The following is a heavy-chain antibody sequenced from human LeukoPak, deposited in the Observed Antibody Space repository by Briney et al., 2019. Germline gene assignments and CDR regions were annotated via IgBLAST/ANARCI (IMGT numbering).Heavy chain of an antibody. V-gene: IGHV3-30*03. CDR3: ARSPSSSRYYFDY. CDR1: GFNFSAYG. CDR2: ISYDGSNK. Sequence: PGRSLRLSCAASGFNFSAYGIHWVRQAAGKGLEWVATISYDGSNKYYADSVKGRLTISRDTSKNTLYLQMNSLRAEDTAVYYCARSPSSSRYYFDYWGQGTLVTVSS. D-gene: IGHD6-13*01. J-gene: IGHJ4*02.